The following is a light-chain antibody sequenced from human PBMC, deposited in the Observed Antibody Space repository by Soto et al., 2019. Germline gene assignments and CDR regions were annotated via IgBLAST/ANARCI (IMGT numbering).Light chain of an antibody. CDR3: MQALQTSFT. Sequence: DIVMTQSPLSLPVTPGEPASISCRSSQSLLHSNGYNYLDWYLQKPGQSPQLPIYLGSNRASGVPDRFSGSGSGTDFTLKISRVEAEDVGVYYCMQALQTSFTFGPGTKVDIK. CDR2: LGS. V-gene: IGKV2-28*01. J-gene: IGKJ3*01. CDR1: QSLLHSNGYNY.